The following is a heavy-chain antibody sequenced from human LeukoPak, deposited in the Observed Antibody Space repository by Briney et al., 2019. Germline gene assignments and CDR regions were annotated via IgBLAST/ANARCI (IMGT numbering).Heavy chain of an antibody. CDR1: GFTFSTFW. V-gene: IGHV3-7*01. CDR2: IKEDGSEK. CDR3: ARGGTFVSDY. J-gene: IGHJ4*02. D-gene: IGHD1-1*01. Sequence: QTGGSLRLSCAASGFTFSTFWMSWVRQAPGEGLEWVANIKEDGSEKYYVDSMKGRFTVSRDNAENSLYLQMDSLRAEDTAVYYCARGGTFVSDYWGQGTLVTVSS.